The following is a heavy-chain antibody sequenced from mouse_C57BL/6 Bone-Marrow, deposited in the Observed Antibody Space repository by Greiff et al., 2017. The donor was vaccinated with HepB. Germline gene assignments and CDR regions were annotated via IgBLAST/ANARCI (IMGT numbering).Heavy chain of an antibody. Sequence: VQLQQSGAELVRPGPSVKVSCKASGYAFTNYLIEWVKQRPGQGLEWIGVINPGSGGTNYNEKFKGKATLTADKSSSTAYMQLSSLTSEDSAVYFCARDGSSYVPYYYAMDYWGQGTSVTVSS. J-gene: IGHJ4*01. CDR1: GYAFTNYL. V-gene: IGHV1-54*01. D-gene: IGHD1-1*01. CDR2: INPGSGGT. CDR3: ARDGSSYVPYYYAMDY.